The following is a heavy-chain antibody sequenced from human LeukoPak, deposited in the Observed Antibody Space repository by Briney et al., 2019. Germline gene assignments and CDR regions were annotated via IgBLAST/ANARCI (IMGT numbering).Heavy chain of an antibody. V-gene: IGHV4-59*01. CDR2: AYYNGNT. CDR3: ARGHPPNLDV. CDR1: GGSISTDH. J-gene: IGHJ6*02. Sequence: SETLSLTCTVSGGSISTDHWSWIRQPPGKGLDWIGYAYYNGNTNYNPSLNSRVTISVDTSNNQFSLRLTSVTTADTAVYYCARGHPPNLDVWGQGTTVTVSS.